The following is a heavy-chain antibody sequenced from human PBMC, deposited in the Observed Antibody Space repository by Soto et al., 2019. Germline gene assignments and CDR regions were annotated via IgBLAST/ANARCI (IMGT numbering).Heavy chain of an antibody. Sequence: SETLSLTCTVSGGSISSYYWSWIRQPPGKGLEWIGYMYYGGRTNYNPSLKSRVTISVDTSKMQVSLKLSSVTAADTAVYYCASGRGGYCSGGICYRLLDPWGQGTLVTVSS. V-gene: IGHV4-59*08. CDR3: ASGRGGYCSGGICYRLLDP. D-gene: IGHD2-15*01. CDR2: MYYGGRT. CDR1: GGSISSYY. J-gene: IGHJ5*02.